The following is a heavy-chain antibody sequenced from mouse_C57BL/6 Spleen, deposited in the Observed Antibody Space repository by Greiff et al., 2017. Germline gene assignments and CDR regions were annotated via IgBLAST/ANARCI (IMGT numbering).Heavy chain of an antibody. V-gene: IGHV1-9*01. Sequence: QVQLQQSGAELMKPGASVKLSCKATGYTFTGYWIEWVKQRPGHGLEWIGEILPGSGSTNYNEKFKGKATFTADTSSNTAYMQLSSLTTEDSAIXYCARFPYYYGSSPYYFDYWGQGTTLTVSS. CDR3: ARFPYYYGSSPYYFDY. CDR2: ILPGSGST. CDR1: GYTFTGYW. D-gene: IGHD1-1*01. J-gene: IGHJ2*01.